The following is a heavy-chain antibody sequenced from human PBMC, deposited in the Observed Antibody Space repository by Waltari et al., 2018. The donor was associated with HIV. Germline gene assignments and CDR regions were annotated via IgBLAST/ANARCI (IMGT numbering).Heavy chain of an antibody. Sequence: QVQLQQWGAGLLKPSETLSLTCTVYGGSFNIYYWNWMRQSPGKGLEWIGYINQSGTTNFNPSLKSRVTISFDISKNQFSLKMTSVTAADTAVYYCARGPLGWGRGHNLAWFFDVWGRGTLVTVSS. CDR1: GGSFNIYY. CDR2: INQSGTT. CDR3: ARGPLGWGRGHNLAWFFDV. D-gene: IGHD5-12*01. V-gene: IGHV4-34*01. J-gene: IGHJ2*01.